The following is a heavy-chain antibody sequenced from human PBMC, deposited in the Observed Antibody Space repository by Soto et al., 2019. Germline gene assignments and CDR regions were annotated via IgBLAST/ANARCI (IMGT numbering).Heavy chain of an antibody. CDR3: ARLHHSNYPYYYYYYGMDV. CDR1: GYSFTSYW. D-gene: IGHD4-4*01. J-gene: IGHJ6*02. CDR2: IYPGDSDT. Sequence: KISCKGSGYSFTSYWIGWVRQMPGKGLEWMGIIYPGDSDTRYSPSFQGQVTISADKSISTAYLQWSSLKASDTAMYYCARLHHSNYPYYYYYYGMDVWGQGTTVTVSS. V-gene: IGHV5-51*01.